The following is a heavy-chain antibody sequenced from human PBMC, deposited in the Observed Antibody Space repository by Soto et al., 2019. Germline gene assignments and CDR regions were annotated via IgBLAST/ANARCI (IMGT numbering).Heavy chain of an antibody. J-gene: IGHJ6*02. Sequence: LSLTCTVSGGSISSGGYYWSWIRQHPGKGLEWIGYIYYSGSTYYNPSLKSRVTISVDTSKNQFSLKLSSVTAADTAVYYCARGNWNVSMDVWGQGTTVTVYS. CDR1: GGSISSGGYY. V-gene: IGHV4-31*03. CDR3: ARGNWNVSMDV. CDR2: IYYSGST. D-gene: IGHD1-20*01.